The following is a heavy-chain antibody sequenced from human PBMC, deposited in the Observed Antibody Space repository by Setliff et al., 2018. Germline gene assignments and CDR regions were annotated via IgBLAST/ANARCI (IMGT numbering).Heavy chain of an antibody. Sequence: SETLSLTCTVSGGSINNYYWSCIRQPPGKGLEWIGYIFYSGSTNYNPSLKSRVTMSLDTSKNQFSLKLSSVTAADTAVYYCARDTSSDWAAWFDPWSQGILVTVSS. CDR1: GGSINNYY. J-gene: IGHJ5*02. CDR3: ARDTSSDWAAWFDP. D-gene: IGHD3-22*01. CDR2: IFYSGST. V-gene: IGHV4-59*01.